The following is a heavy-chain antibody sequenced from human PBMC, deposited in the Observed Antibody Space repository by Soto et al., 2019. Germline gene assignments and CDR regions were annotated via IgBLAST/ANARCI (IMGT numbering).Heavy chain of an antibody. CDR2: INPSGGST. D-gene: IGHD3-22*01. V-gene: IGHV1-46*01. Sequence: ASVKVSCKASGYTFTSYYMHWVRQAPGQGLEWMGIINPSGGSTSYAQKFQGRVTMTRDTSTSTVYMELSSLRSEDTAVYYCARARERITMMVVVPLLWTDAFDIWGQGTMVTVSS. CDR1: GYTFTSYY. J-gene: IGHJ3*02. CDR3: ARARERITMMVVVPLLWTDAFDI.